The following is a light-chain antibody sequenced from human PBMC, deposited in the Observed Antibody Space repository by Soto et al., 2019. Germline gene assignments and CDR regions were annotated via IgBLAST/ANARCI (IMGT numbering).Light chain of an antibody. J-gene: IGKJ2*01. Sequence: DIQMTQSPSTLYASVGDRVTITCRASQSISSWLAWYQQKRWTAPQLLIYKASSLESGVPSRFSGSGTGTELTLPISSLQHDDFATDYCQRYNSLYTFRQGAKLEIK. CDR3: QRYNSLYT. V-gene: IGKV1-5*03. CDR1: QSISSW. CDR2: KAS.